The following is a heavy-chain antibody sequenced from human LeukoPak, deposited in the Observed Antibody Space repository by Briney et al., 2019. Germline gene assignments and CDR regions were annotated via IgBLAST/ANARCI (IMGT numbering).Heavy chain of an antibody. CDR1: GFTFNSYD. D-gene: IGHD3-22*01. CDR2: ISGSGGST. V-gene: IGHV3-23*01. CDR3: AKCYYDSSSYYFGAFDI. Sequence: QPGGSLRLSCAASGFTFNSYDMSWVRQAPGKGLEWVSAISGSGGSTYYADSVKGRFTISRDNSKNTLYLQMNSLRAEDTAVYYCAKCYYDSSSYYFGAFDIWGQGTMVTVSS. J-gene: IGHJ3*02.